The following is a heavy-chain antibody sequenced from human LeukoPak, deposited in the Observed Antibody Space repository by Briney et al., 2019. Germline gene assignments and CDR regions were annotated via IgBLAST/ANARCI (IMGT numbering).Heavy chain of an antibody. J-gene: IGHJ4*02. D-gene: IGHD3-3*02. V-gene: IGHV3-7*01. CDR2: IKQDGSGK. Sequence: PGGSLRLSCAASGFTFSSYWMSWVRQAPGKGLEWVANIKQDGSGKYYVDSVKGRFTISRDNAKNSLYLQMNSLRAEDTAVYYCAREGYEALTDYWGQGTLVTVSS. CDR3: AREGYEALTDY. CDR1: GFTFSSYW.